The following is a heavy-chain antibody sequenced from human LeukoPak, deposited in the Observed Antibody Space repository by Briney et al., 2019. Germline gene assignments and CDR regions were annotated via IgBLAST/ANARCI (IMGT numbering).Heavy chain of an antibody. Sequence: PGGSLRLSCAASGFPFNTYAMNWVRQAPGKGLEWVAAISYDGTNKYYGDSVKGRFTISRDNSKNTFYLQVTSLRVEDSAMYYCARSGGSVWYGMDYWGQGTLVTVSS. D-gene: IGHD6-13*01. J-gene: IGHJ4*02. V-gene: IGHV3-30-3*01. CDR3: ARSGGSVWYGMDY. CDR2: ISYDGTNK. CDR1: GFPFNTYA.